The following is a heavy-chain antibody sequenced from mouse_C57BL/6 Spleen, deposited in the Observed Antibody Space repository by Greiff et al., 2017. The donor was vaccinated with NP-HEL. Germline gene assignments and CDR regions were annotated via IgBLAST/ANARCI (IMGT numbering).Heavy chain of an antibody. CDR2: INPSSGYT. J-gene: IGHJ4*01. D-gene: IGHD3-1*01. V-gene: IGHV1-7*01. CDR3: ARWGLEAMDY. Sequence: QVQLQQSGAELAKPGASVKLSCKASGYTFTSYWMHWVKQRPGQGLEWIGYINPSSGYTKYNQKFKDQATLTADKSSSTDYMQLSSLTYEDSAVYYWARWGLEAMDYWGQGTSVTVSS. CDR1: GYTFTSYW.